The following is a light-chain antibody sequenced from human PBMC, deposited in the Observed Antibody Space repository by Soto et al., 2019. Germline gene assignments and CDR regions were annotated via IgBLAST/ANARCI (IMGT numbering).Light chain of an antibody. CDR1: QNVYNN. CDR3: QQCRNWPLT. V-gene: IGKV3-15*01. J-gene: IGKJ4*01. Sequence: SPANMSKKPGQGATLCSKGSQNVYNNLAWYQQRPGQPPRLLIYDASTRGTGISARFRGSGYGTEFTLTISSLQSEDFAVYFCQQCRNWPLTSGGGTKVDIK. CDR2: DAS.